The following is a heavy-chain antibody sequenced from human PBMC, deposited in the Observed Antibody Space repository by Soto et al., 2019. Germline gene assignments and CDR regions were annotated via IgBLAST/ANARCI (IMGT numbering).Heavy chain of an antibody. V-gene: IGHV2-5*02. J-gene: IGHJ4*02. CDR2: IYWDDDK. Sequence: QITLNESGPTQVKPRQTLTLTCTFSGFSLTTSGVGVGWIRQSPGKAPEWLALIYWDDDKRYSPSLKSRLTITKDTSKNQLLLTMADLDPADTATYYCAHRVLRTVFGLVTTTAIYFDFWGQGTPVAVSS. CDR3: AHRVLRTVFGLVTTTAIYFDF. D-gene: IGHD3-3*01. CDR1: GFSLTTSGVG.